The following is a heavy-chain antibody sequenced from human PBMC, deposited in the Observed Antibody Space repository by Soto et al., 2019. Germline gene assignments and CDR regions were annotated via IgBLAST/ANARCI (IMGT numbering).Heavy chain of an antibody. CDR3: TTAYCSGGSCSRPFDY. Sequence: PGGSLRLSCAASGFTFNNAWVNWVRQAPGKGVEWVGRIKSKTDGGTTDYAAPVKGRFTISRDDSKNTLYLQMNSLKTEDTAVYYCTTAYCSGGSCSRPFDYWGQGTLVTVSS. J-gene: IGHJ4*02. CDR2: IKSKTDGGTT. CDR1: GFTFNNAW. V-gene: IGHV3-15*07. D-gene: IGHD2-15*01.